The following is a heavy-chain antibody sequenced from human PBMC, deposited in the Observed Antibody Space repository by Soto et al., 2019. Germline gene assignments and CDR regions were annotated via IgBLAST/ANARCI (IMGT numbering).Heavy chain of an antibody. CDR2: IIPILNIA. CDR1: GDTFSNYT. V-gene: IGHV1-69*02. D-gene: IGHD4-17*01. J-gene: IGHJ6*03. Sequence: QVQLVQSGAEVKKPGSSVKVSCKASGDTFSNYTISWVRQVPGQGLEWMGRIIPILNIANYAQKFQGRGTITADKSTSTAYMELSSLRSEDTAVYYCARVSEMGTVTKGYYYYMDVWGKGTTVTVSS. CDR3: ARVSEMGTVTKGYYYYMDV.